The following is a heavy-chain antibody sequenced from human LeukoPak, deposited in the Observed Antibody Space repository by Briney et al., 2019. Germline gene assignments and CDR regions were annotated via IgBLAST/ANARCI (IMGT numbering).Heavy chain of an antibody. CDR2: ISAYNGKT. CDR1: GYTFSIYG. J-gene: IGHJ2*01. D-gene: IGHD2-21*02. V-gene: IGHV1-18*01. Sequence: GASVKVSCKASGYTFSIYGISWVRRAPGQGLEWMGWISAYNGKTNYAQKLQGRVTMTTDTSTSTAYMELRSLRSEDTAVYYCARDRGSKRVAYCGGDCYIGYFDLWGRGTLVTVSS. CDR3: ARDRGSKRVAYCGGDCYIGYFDL.